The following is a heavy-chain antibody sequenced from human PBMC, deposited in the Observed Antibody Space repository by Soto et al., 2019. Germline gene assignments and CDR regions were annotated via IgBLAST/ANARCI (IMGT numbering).Heavy chain of an antibody. J-gene: IGHJ4*02. CDR2: ISYDGSNK. V-gene: IGHV3-30*18. D-gene: IGHD2-15*01. CDR3: AKDRARVAAYFDY. Sequence: QVQLVESGGGVVQPGRSLRLSCAASGFTFSSYGMHWVRQAPGKGLEWVAGISYDGSNKYYADSVKGRFTISRDNSKNTLYLQMNSLRAEDTAVYYCAKDRARVAAYFDYWGQGTLVTVSS. CDR1: GFTFSSYG.